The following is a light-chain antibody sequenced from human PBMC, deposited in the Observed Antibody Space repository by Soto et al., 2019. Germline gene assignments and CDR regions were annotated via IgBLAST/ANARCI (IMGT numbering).Light chain of an antibody. J-gene: IGKJ2*01. CDR3: QQSYTVPHT. V-gene: IGKV3-11*01. CDR2: DAS. CDR1: QSVSIY. Sequence: EIVLTQSPATLSLFPGERATLSCRASQSVSIYLAWYQQKPGQAPRLLIYDASNRATGIPARFSGSGSGTDFTLTISSLEPEDFATFYCQQSYTVPHTFGQGTKVEI.